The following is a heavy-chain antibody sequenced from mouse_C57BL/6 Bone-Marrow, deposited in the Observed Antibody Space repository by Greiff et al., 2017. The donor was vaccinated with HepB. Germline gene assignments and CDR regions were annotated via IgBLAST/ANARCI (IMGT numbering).Heavy chain of an antibody. D-gene: IGHD2-3*01. Sequence: DVKLQESGAELVRPGASVKLSCTASGFNIKDDYMHWVKQRPEQGLEWIGWIDPENGDTEYASKFQGKATITADTSSNTAYLQLSSLTSEDTAVYYCTRGLLRWFAYWGQGTLVTVSA. CDR2: IDPENGDT. CDR3: TRGLLRWFAY. V-gene: IGHV14-4*01. CDR1: GFNIKDDY. J-gene: IGHJ3*01.